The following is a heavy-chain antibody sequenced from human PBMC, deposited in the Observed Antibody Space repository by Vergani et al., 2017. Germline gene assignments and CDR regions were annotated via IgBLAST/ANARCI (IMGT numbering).Heavy chain of an antibody. V-gene: IGHV3-9*01. CDR1: GFTFDDYA. CDR3: AREPSDADPEYSSSSGLIDY. CDR2: ISWNSGSI. J-gene: IGHJ4*02. D-gene: IGHD6-6*01. Sequence: EVQLVESGGGLVQPGRSLRLSCAASGFTFDDYAMHWVRQAPGKGLEWVSGISWNSGSIGYADSVKGRFTISRDNAKNSLYLQMNSLRAEDTAVYYCAREPSDADPEYSSSSGLIDYWGQGTLVTVSS.